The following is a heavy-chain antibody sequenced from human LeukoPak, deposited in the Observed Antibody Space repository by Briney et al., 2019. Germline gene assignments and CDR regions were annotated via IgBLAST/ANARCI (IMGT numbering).Heavy chain of an antibody. D-gene: IGHD3-10*01. J-gene: IGHJ6*03. Sequence: ASVKVSCKASGYTFTGYYMNWVRQAPGQGLEWMGWINPNSGGTNYAQKFQGRVTMTTDTSTSTAYMELSRLRSDDTAVYYCARDLYYYGCPCYYCYMYVWGKGTTVTVSS. V-gene: IGHV1-2*02. CDR3: ARDLYYYGCPCYYCYMYV. CDR2: INPNSGGT. CDR1: GYTFTGYY.